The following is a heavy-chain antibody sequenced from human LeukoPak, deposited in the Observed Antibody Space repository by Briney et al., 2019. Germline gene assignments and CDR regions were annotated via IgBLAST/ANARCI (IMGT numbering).Heavy chain of an antibody. Sequence: GESLKISCEASGYTFTHQWIGWVRQMPGTGLEWVGIIYPRDSDTIYRPSFQGHVTISADTSINTAFLEWRSLEASDTAMYYCARHSDVVGAIWGQGTQVTVSS. CDR1: GYTFTHQW. CDR3: ARHSDVVGAI. V-gene: IGHV5-51*01. J-gene: IGHJ4*02. D-gene: IGHD3-16*01. CDR2: IYPRDSDT.